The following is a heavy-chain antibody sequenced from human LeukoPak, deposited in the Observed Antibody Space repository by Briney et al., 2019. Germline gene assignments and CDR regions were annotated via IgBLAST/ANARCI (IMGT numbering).Heavy chain of an antibody. D-gene: IGHD1-26*01. CDR2: IGGGGTE. V-gene: IGHV3-23*01. CDR1: GFTITTYA. CDR3: ARAQGALDY. Sequence: SGGSLRLSCAASGFTITTYAVNWVRQAPGKGLEWVSGIGGGGTECYADSVKGRFIISSDSSQNLVHLRMNSLTVEDTAVYYCARAQGALDYWGQGTLVTVSS. J-gene: IGHJ4*02.